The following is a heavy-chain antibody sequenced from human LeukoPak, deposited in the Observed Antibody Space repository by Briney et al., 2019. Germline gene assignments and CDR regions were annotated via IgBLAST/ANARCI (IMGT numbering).Heavy chain of an antibody. Sequence: NPSETLSLTCIVSGGSFSDNSYSWAWIRQQPGKGLEFIGYIFNSGTTYYNPSLKSRVTISVDTAEKQFSLNLPSVTAADTAVYYCARDRVQDDYGDWEVWGQGTTVTVSS. CDR3: ARDRVQDDYGDWEV. J-gene: IGHJ6*02. CDR1: GGSFSDNSYS. D-gene: IGHD4-17*01. V-gene: IGHV4-31*02. CDR2: IFNSGTT.